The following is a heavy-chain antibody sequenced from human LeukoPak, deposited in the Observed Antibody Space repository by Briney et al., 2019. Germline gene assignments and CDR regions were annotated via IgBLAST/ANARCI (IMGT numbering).Heavy chain of an antibody. J-gene: IGHJ5*02. V-gene: IGHV4-31*03. CDR2: IYYSGST. CDR3: ARDGYDGWFDP. D-gene: IGHD5-12*01. Sequence: SQTLSLTCTISGGSISSGGYYWSWIRQHPGKGLEWIGYIYYSGSTYYNPPLKSRVTISVDTSKNQFSLKLSSVTAADTAVYYCARDGYDGWFDPWGQGTLVTVSS. CDR1: GGSISSGGYY.